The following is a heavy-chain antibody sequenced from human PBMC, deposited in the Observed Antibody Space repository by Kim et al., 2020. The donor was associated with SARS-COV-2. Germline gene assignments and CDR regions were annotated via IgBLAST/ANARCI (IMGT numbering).Heavy chain of an antibody. CDR1: GFTFSNYA. V-gene: IGHV3-23*01. D-gene: IGHD3-9*01. CDR2: ISGNGGNT. Sequence: GGSLRLSCAASGFTFSNYAMTWVRQAPGKGLEWVSVISGNGGNTYYADSVKGRFTISRDNSRNTLYLQMNSLRAEDTAAYYCAKEIGLTGYWNFDYWGQGTLVTVSS. J-gene: IGHJ4*02. CDR3: AKEIGLTGYWNFDY.